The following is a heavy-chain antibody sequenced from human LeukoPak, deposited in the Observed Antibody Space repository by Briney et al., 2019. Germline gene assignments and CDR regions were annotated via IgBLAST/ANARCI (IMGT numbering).Heavy chain of an antibody. D-gene: IGHD1-1*01. J-gene: IGHJ6*03. Sequence: QVQLQESGPGLVKPSETLSLTCTVSGGSISSYYWSWIRQPPGRGLEWIGSLYHSDSAYYNTSLRSRVSMSVDMSKNQFSLTLSFVTAADTAVYYCARQHDSYYYYYIDVWGSGTTVTVSS. CDR1: GGSISSYY. V-gene: IGHV4-59*04. CDR2: LYHSDSA. CDR3: ARQHDSYYYYYIDV.